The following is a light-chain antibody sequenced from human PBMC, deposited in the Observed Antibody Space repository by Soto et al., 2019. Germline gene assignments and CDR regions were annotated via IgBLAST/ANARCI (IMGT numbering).Light chain of an antibody. V-gene: IGKV1-39*01. CDR2: AAS. J-gene: IGKJ2*01. Sequence: DIQMTQSPSSLSASGGDRVSITCRSSQTIITYLNWYQQKPGKAPKLLISAASTLQSGVPSRFSGSGSETEFTLTISSVQPEDFAPYYCQQSYSTPRTFGQGTPLEVK. CDR1: QTIITY. CDR3: QQSYSTPRT.